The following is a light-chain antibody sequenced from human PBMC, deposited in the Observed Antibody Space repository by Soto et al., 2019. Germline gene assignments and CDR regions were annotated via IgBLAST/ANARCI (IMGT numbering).Light chain of an antibody. Sequence: EIVLPQSPATLSLSPGVRATPSCRPSPSVTNDLAWYQQKPGQPPRLLIYGAFNRAAGIPARFSGSGSGTDFTLTISSLEPEDSAVYYCQQRNIWPPVTFGQGTRLEIK. CDR2: GAF. V-gene: IGKV3-11*01. CDR3: QQRNIWPPVT. J-gene: IGKJ5*01. CDR1: PSVTND.